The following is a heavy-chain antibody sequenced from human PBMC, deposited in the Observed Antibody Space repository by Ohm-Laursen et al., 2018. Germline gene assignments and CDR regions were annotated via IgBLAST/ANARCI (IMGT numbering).Heavy chain of an antibody. D-gene: IGHD1-26*01. Sequence: SLRLSCSAPGFTFSSYTMHWVRQAPGKGLEWVAFMWFDGSNTNYADSVKGRFTISRDNYKNMLFLEMNSLSAEDTALYYCASELRVGHSQQDVLDIWGQGTMVTVSS. CDR3: ASELRVGHSQQDVLDI. V-gene: IGHV3-33*08. J-gene: IGHJ3*02. CDR2: MWFDGSNT. CDR1: GFTFSSYT.